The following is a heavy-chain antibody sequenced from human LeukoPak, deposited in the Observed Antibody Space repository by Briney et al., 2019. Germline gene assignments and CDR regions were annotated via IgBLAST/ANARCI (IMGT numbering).Heavy chain of an antibody. CDR1: GFTFSSYW. D-gene: IGHD3-3*01. Sequence: PGGSLRLSCAASGFTFSSYWMSWVRQAPGKGLEWVANIKQDGSEKYYVDSVKGRFTISRDNAKNSLYLQMNSLRAEDTAVYYCARGGITIFGVVHMFDPWGQGTLVTVSS. CDR2: IKQDGSEK. J-gene: IGHJ5*02. CDR3: ARGGITIFGVVHMFDP. V-gene: IGHV3-7*03.